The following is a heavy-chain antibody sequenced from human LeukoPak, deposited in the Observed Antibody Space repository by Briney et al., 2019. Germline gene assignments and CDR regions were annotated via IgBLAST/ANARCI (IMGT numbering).Heavy chain of an antibody. V-gene: IGHV4-59*01. Sequence: SETLSLTCTVFGGSISSYYWSWIRQPPGKGLEWIGYIYYSGSTNYNPSLKSRVTISVDTSKNQFSLKLSSVTAADTAVYYCARFYRDSSSWSYFDYWGQGTLVTVSS. J-gene: IGHJ4*02. D-gene: IGHD6-13*01. CDR1: GGSISSYY. CDR3: ARFYRDSSSWSYFDY. CDR2: IYYSGST.